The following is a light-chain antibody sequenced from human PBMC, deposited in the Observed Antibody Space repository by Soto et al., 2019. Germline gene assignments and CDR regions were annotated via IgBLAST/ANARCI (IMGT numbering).Light chain of an antibody. CDR3: QQYGSSRWT. CDR1: QSVSTTY. Sequence: EIVLTQSPGTLSLSPGERATLSCRASQSVSTTYLAWYQQKPGQAPRLLIYGASSRATGIPDRFSGSVSGTDFTLTISRLEPEDFAVYYCQQYGSSRWTFGQGTKVDI. V-gene: IGKV3-20*01. CDR2: GAS. J-gene: IGKJ1*01.